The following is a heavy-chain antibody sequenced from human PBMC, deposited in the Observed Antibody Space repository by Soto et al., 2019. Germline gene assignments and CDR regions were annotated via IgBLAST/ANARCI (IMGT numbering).Heavy chain of an antibody. CDR3: ASCSNFYDSSGYYRYYYYYGMDV. J-gene: IGHJ6*02. Sequence: PGGSLRLSCAASGFTFSSYSMNWVRQAPGKGLEWVSYISSSSSTIYYADSVKGRFTISRDNAKNSLYLQMNSLRDEDTAVYYCASCSNFYDSSGYYRYYYYYGMDVWGQGTTVTVSS. D-gene: IGHD3-22*01. CDR1: GFTFSSYS. CDR2: ISSSSSTI. V-gene: IGHV3-48*02.